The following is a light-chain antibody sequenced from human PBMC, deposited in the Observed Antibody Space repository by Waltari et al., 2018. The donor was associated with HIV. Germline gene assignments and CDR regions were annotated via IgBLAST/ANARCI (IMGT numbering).Light chain of an antibody. J-gene: IGKJ1*01. Sequence: IVLTQSPATLSLSPGERATPSCRASQSVSTYLAWYQQKPGQAPRLLIYDASNRANGIPARFSGSGSGTDFTLTISSLEPEDFAVYYCQLRSNWPPTLTFGQGTKVEIK. CDR2: DAS. CDR3: QLRSNWPPTLT. CDR1: QSVSTY. V-gene: IGKV3-11*01.